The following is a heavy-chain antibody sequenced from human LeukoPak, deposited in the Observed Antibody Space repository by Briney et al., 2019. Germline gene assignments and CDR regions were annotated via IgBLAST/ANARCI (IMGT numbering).Heavy chain of an antibody. J-gene: IGHJ4*02. D-gene: IGHD3-22*01. CDR3: ARRRYDASGYYPSRGRYFDY. CDR1: GASISSSSYY. Sequence: SETLSLTCTVSGASISSSSYYWGWIRQPPGKVLEWIGEINHSGSTNYNPSLKSRVTISVDTSKNQFSLTLSSVTAADTAVYYCARRRYDASGYYPSRGRYFDYWGQGTLVTVSS. V-gene: IGHV4-39*07. CDR2: INHSGST.